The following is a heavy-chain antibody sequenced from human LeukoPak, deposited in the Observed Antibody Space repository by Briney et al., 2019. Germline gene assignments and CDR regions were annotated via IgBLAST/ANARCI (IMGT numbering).Heavy chain of an antibody. D-gene: IGHD6-13*01. CDR1: GGSISSSY. CDR3: ASTRIPAAEVDY. J-gene: IGHJ4*02. Sequence: SETLSLTCSVSGGSISSSYLNWIRQPPGKGLEWIGYIYYSGDTVYNPSLKSRVTISVDTSNNQFSLRLNSMTAADTAVYYCASTRIPAAEVDYWGQGTLVTVSS. V-gene: IGHV4-59*01. CDR2: IYYSGDT.